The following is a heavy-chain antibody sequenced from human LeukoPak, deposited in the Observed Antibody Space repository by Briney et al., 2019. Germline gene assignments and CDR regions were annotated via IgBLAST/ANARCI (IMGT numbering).Heavy chain of an antibody. Sequence: GGSLRLSCAASGFTFSSSRMLWVRQTPGKGLVWVSNINTGGSTTNYADSVKGRFTISRDNAKNTLFLQMNSLRAEDTAIYYCVRSWGEDYWGQGTLVTVSS. CDR3: VRSWGEDY. CDR2: INTGGSTT. CDR1: GFTFSSSR. J-gene: IGHJ4*02. V-gene: IGHV3-74*01. D-gene: IGHD3-16*01.